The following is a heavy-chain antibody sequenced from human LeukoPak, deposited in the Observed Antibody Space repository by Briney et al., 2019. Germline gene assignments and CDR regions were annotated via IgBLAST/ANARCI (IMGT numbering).Heavy chain of an antibody. D-gene: IGHD3-3*01. CDR2: ISSSGSTI. CDR1: GFTFSDYY. CDR3: ARVLREWLLFGWFDP. J-gene: IGHJ5*02. Sequence: GGSLRLSCAASGFTFSDYYMSWIRQAPGKGLEWVSYISSSGSTIYYADSLKGRFTISRDNAKNSLYLQMNSLRAEDTAVYYCARVLREWLLFGWFDPWGEGTLVTVSS. V-gene: IGHV3-11*01.